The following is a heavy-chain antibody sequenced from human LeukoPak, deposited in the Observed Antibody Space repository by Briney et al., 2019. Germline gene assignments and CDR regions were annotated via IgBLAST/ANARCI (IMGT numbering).Heavy chain of an antibody. Sequence: GGSLRLSCAASGFTFSSYAMSWVRQAPGKGLEWVSAISGSGGSTYYADSVKGRFAISRDNSKNTLYLQMNSLRAEDTAVYYCAKDLQQWLVPNFDYWGQGTLVTVSS. CDR3: AKDLQQWLVPNFDY. CDR1: GFTFSSYA. D-gene: IGHD6-19*01. CDR2: ISGSGGST. J-gene: IGHJ4*02. V-gene: IGHV3-23*01.